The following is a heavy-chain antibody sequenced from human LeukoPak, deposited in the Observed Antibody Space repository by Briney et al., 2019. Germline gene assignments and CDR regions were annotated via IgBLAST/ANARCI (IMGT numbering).Heavy chain of an antibody. J-gene: IGHJ4*02. CDR1: GGTFSSYG. CDR3: ARDVYLLGTIDY. D-gene: IGHD2-2*01. V-gene: IGHV1-18*01. Sequence: ASVKVSCKASGGTFSSYGISWVRQAPGQGLEWMGWISAYNGNTNYAQKLQGRVTMTTDTSTSTAYMELRSLRSDDTAVYYCARDVYLLGTIDYWGQGTLVTVSS. CDR2: ISAYNGNT.